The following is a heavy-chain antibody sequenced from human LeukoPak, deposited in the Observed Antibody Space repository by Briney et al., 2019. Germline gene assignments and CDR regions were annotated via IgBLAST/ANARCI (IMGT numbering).Heavy chain of an antibody. CDR2: ISSSSSTI. D-gene: IGHD1-26*01. CDR3: ARDSPSFIVGATDPFDY. CDR1: GFTFSSYS. Sequence: GGSLRLSCAASGFTFSSYSMNWVRQAPGKGLEWVSYISSSSSTIYYADSVKGRFTISRDNAKNSLYLQMNSLRAEDTAVYYCARDSPSFIVGATDPFDYWGQGTLVTVSS. J-gene: IGHJ4*02. V-gene: IGHV3-48*01.